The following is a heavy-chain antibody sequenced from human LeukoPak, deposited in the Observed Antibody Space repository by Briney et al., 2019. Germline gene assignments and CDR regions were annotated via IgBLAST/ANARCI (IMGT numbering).Heavy chain of an antibody. Sequence: GGSLRLSCAASGFTFSTYWMSWVRQAPGKGQEWVANIKEDGSQKYYVDSVKGRFTISRDNAKNSQYLQMNSLRAEDTAVYYCARLPLPARRHFDYWGQGTLVTVSS. CDR3: ARLPLPARRHFDY. D-gene: IGHD2-15*01. V-gene: IGHV3-7*05. J-gene: IGHJ4*02. CDR2: IKEDGSQK. CDR1: GFTFSTYW.